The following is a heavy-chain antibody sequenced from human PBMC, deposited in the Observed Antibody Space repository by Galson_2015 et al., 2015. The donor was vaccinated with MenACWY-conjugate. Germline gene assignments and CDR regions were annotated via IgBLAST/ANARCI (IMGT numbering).Heavy chain of an antibody. V-gene: IGHV3-7*03. D-gene: IGHD3-10*01. CDR1: GFSLSTYG. CDR3: ARSYLYGSGRRFPDV. J-gene: IGHJ3*01. Sequence: SVRVSCEASGFSLSTYGMSWVRQAPGQGLEWMANINDPLDKKYYVQTVKGRFTISRDNAKNSVYLQMSSLRAEDTAVYYCARSYLYGSGRRFPDVWGQGTMVTVSS. CDR2: INDPLDKK.